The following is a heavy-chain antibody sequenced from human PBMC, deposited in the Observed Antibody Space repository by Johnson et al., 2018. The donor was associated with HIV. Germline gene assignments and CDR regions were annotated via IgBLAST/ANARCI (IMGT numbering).Heavy chain of an antibody. J-gene: IGHJ3*02. D-gene: IGHD2-15*01. CDR1: VFTFSNYW. CDR2: INTDGDRT. CDR3: ARDPRGLGVGPGEAFDI. Sequence: VQLVESGGGVVQPGGSLRLSCAASVFTFSNYWMHWVRQAPGQGLVWVSRINTDGDRTNYADPVKGRFTISRDNSKNTLYLQMNSLRAEDTAVYYCARDPRGLGVGPGEAFDIWGQGTMVTVSS. V-gene: IGHV3-74*01.